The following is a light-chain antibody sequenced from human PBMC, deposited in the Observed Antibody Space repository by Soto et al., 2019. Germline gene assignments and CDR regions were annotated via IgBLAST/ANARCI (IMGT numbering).Light chain of an antibody. J-gene: IGLJ1*01. V-gene: IGLV2-8*01. CDR1: SSDVGGYNY. Sequence: QCVLTQPPSASGSPGQSVTISCTVTSSDVGGYNYVSWYQQHPGKAPKLMIYEVSKRPSGVPDRFSGSKSGNTASLTVSGLQPEDEADYYCSSYAGSNKSVFGTGTKVTVL. CDR2: EVS. CDR3: SSYAGSNKSV.